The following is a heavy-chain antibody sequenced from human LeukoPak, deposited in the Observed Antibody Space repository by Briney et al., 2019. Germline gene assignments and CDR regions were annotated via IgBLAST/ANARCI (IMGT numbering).Heavy chain of an antibody. CDR3: ARVRSYYYDSSGLDY. CDR2: INPNSGGT. CDR1: GYTFTGYY. V-gene: IGHV1-2*02. D-gene: IGHD3-22*01. J-gene: IGHJ4*02. Sequence: GASVKVSCKASGYTFTGYYMHWVRQAPGQGLEWMGWINPNSGGTNYAQKFQGRVTMTRDTSISTAYMELSRLRSDDTAVYYCARVRSYYYDSSGLDYWGRGTLVTVSS.